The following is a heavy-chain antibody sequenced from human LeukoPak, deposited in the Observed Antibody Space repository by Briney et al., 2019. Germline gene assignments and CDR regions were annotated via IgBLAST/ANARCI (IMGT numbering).Heavy chain of an antibody. J-gene: IGHJ4*02. CDR1: GGSFSGYY. Sequence: PSETLSPTCAVYGGSFSGYYWSWIRQPPGKGLEWIGEINHSGSTNYNPSLKSRVTISVDTSKNQFSLKLSSVTAADTAVYYCARRLRGYSYGLTSHPFDYWGQGTLVTVSS. CDR3: ARRLRGYSYGLTSHPFDY. D-gene: IGHD5-18*01. CDR2: INHSGST. V-gene: IGHV4-34*01.